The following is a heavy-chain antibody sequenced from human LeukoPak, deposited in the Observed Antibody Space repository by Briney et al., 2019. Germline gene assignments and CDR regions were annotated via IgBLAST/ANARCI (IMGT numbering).Heavy chain of an antibody. D-gene: IGHD6-13*01. CDR1: GDSIPSNSAA. V-gene: IGHV6-1*01. CDR3: ARVSGTSWLDY. J-gene: IGHJ4*01. CDR2: TYYRSKWYT. Sequence: SQTLSLTCAISGDSIPSNSAAWTWIRQSPSRGLEWLVRTYYRSKWYTEYAVSLKSRISINPDTAKNQFSLQLNSVTPEDTAVYYCARVSGTSWLDYWGHGTLVTVSS.